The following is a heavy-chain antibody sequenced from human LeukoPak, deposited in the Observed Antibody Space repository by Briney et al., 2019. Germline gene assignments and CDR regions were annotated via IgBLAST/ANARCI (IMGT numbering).Heavy chain of an antibody. Sequence: SETLSLTCTVSGGSISSHYWSWIRQPLGKGLEWIGYIYYSGSTNYNPSLKSRVTISVDTSKNQFSLKLSSVTAADTAVYYCARGIVATWFDYWGQGTLVTVSS. CDR2: IYYSGST. V-gene: IGHV4-59*11. CDR3: ARGIVATWFDY. CDR1: GGSISSHY. D-gene: IGHD5-12*01. J-gene: IGHJ4*02.